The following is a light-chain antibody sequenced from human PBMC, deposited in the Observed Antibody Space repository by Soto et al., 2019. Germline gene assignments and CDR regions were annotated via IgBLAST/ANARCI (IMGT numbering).Light chain of an antibody. CDR3: GTWDSSLSAL. CDR2: DNN. Sequence: QSVLTQPPSVSAAPGQKVTISCSGSSSNIGNNYVSWYQQLPGTAPKLLIYDNNKRPSGIPDRFSGSKSRTSATLGITGLQTGDEADYYCGTWDSSLSALFGTGTKLTVL. CDR1: SSNIGNNY. V-gene: IGLV1-51*01. J-gene: IGLJ1*01.